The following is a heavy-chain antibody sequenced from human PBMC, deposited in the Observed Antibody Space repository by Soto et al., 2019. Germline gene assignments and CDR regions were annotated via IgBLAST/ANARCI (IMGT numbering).Heavy chain of an antibody. Sequence: GEALKISCKGSGYSFTSYWIGWVRRMPGKGLEWMGIIYPGDSDTRYSPSFQGQVTISADKSISTAYLQWSSLKASDTAMYYCASPPRDYGDYVGYWGQGTLVTVSS. CDR1: GYSFTSYW. J-gene: IGHJ4*02. CDR3: ASPPRDYGDYVGY. CDR2: IYPGDSDT. D-gene: IGHD3-16*01. V-gene: IGHV5-51*01.